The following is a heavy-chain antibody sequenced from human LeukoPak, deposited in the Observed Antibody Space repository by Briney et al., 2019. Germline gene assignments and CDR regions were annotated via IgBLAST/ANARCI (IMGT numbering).Heavy chain of an antibody. CDR1: GYTFTDYF. V-gene: IGHV1-2*06. CDR2: MNVNSGGTNT. D-gene: IGHD2-8*01. Sequence: ASVKVSCKASGYTFTDYFIHWVRQAPGQGLEWMGRMNVNSGGTNTNYAQNFQGRVTMTRHTSISTAYMELSRLTTDDTAVYYCARDLSSTSNWALDYWGQGTLVTVSS. J-gene: IGHJ4*02. CDR3: ARDLSSTSNWALDY.